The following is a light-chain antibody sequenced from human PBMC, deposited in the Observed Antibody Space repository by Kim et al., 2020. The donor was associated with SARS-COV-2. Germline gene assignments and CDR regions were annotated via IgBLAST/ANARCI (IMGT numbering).Light chain of an antibody. V-gene: IGLV3-1*01. CDR3: QAWDSSTAA. Sequence: VSPGQTASITCSGDKLGDKYACWYQQKPGQSPVLVIYQDSKRPSGIPERFSGSNSGNTATLTISGTQAMDEADYYCQAWDSSTAAFGTGTKVTVL. J-gene: IGLJ1*01. CDR1: KLGDKY. CDR2: QDS.